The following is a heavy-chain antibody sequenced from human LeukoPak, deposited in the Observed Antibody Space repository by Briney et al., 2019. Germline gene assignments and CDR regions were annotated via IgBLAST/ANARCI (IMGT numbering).Heavy chain of an antibody. V-gene: IGHV3-30*04. CDR1: GFTFSSYA. CDR3: ARDYCSGGSSYSDY. Sequence: GGSLRLSCAASGFTFSSYAMHWVRQAPGQGLEWVAVISYDGSNKYYADSVKGRFTISRDNSKNTLYLQMNSLRAEDTAVYYCARDYCSGGSSYSDYWGQGTLVTVSS. J-gene: IGHJ4*02. CDR2: ISYDGSNK. D-gene: IGHD2-15*01.